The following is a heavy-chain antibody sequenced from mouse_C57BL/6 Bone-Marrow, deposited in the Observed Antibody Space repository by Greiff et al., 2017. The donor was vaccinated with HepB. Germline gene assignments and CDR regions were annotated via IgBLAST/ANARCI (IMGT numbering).Heavy chain of an antibody. Sequence: VQLQQSGPELVKPGASVKISCKASGYTFTDYYMNWVKQSHGKSLEWIGDINPNNGGTSYNQKFKGKATLTVDKSSSTAYMELRSLTSEDSAVYYCARIPFLLDDYDRYWYFDVWGTGTTVTVSS. CDR3: ARIPFLLDDYDRYWYFDV. D-gene: IGHD2-4*01. CDR1: GYTFTDYY. V-gene: IGHV1-26*01. CDR2: INPNNGGT. J-gene: IGHJ1*03.